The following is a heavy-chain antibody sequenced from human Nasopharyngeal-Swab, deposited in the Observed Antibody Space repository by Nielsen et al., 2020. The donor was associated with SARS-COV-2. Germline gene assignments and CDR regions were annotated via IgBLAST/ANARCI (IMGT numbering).Heavy chain of an antibody. V-gene: IGHV3-21*01. J-gene: IGHJ4*02. CDR3: ASDSRY. CDR2: ISSSGSYM. Sequence: GESLKISCAASGFTFSDYTMNWVRQAPGQGLEWVSSISSSGSYMYYTDSVKGRFTMSRDNAKNSLYLHMNSLRAEDTAVYYCASDSRYWGQGTLVTVSS. CDR1: GFTFSDYT. D-gene: IGHD2-2*01.